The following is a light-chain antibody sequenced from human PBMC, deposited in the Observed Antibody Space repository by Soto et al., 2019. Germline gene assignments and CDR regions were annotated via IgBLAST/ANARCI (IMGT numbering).Light chain of an antibody. CDR3: QQYNDSFPYT. CDR1: QSISTW. V-gene: IGKV1-5*03. CDR2: KAS. J-gene: IGKJ2*01. Sequence: DIQLTQSPSTLSASVGDRVTITCRASQSISTWLAWYQQKPGTVPKLLIYKASTLESGVPSRFSGSRSGTEFTLTVSSLQPDDFATYYCQQYNDSFPYTFGQGTKLEIK.